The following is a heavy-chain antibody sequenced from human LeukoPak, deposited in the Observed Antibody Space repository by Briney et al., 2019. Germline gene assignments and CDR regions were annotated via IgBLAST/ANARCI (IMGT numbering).Heavy chain of an antibody. D-gene: IGHD4-11*01. CDR3: ARAPHYSNYGPYYYGMDV. J-gene: IGHJ6*02. CDR2: ISSSSSYT. V-gene: IGHV3-11*06. Sequence: GGSLRLSCAASGFTFSDYYMSWIRQAPGKGLEWVSYISSSSSYTNYADSVKGRFTISRDNAKDSLYLQMNSLRAEDTAVYYCARAPHYSNYGPYYYGMDVWGQGTTVTVSS. CDR1: GFTFSDYY.